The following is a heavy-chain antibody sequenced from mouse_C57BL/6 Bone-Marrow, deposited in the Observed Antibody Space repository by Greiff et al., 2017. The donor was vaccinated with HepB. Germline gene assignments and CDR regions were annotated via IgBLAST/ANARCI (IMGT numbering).Heavy chain of an antibody. J-gene: IGHJ3*01. D-gene: IGHD3-2*02. Sequence: QVQLQQSGAELVRPGASVKLSCKASGYTFTDYYINWVKQRPGQGLEWIARIYPGSGNTYYNEKFKGKATLTAEKSSSTAYMQLSSLTSEDSAVYFCARGGDSSGPFAYWGQGTLVTVSA. CDR3: ARGGDSSGPFAY. CDR1: GYTFTDYY. V-gene: IGHV1-76*01. CDR2: IYPGSGNT.